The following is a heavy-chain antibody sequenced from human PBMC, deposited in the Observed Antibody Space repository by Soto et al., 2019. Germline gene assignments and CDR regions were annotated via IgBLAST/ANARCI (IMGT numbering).Heavy chain of an antibody. J-gene: IGHJ5*02. CDR1: GFTFSSYA. Sequence: EVQLLESGGGLVQPGGSLRLSCAASGFTFSSYAMSWVRQAPGKGLEWVSAISGSGGSTYYADSVKGRFTISRDNSKNTLYLQMNSLRAEDTAVYYCAKDGRGYCSSTSCYGDWFDPWGQGTLVTVSS. CDR2: ISGSGGST. CDR3: AKDGRGYCSSTSCYGDWFDP. V-gene: IGHV3-23*01. D-gene: IGHD2-2*01.